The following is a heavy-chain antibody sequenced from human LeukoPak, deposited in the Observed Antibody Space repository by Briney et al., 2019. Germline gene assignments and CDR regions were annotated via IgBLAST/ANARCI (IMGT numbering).Heavy chain of an antibody. D-gene: IGHD5-24*01. CDR1: GFTFSSYA. CDR2: ISGSGGST. Sequence: GGSLRLSCAASGFTFSSYAMSWVRQAPGKGLEWVSAISGSGGSTYYADSVKGRFTISRDNSKNTLYLQMTSLRAEDTSVYYCAKDSRDGYNRAWGQGTMVTVSS. J-gene: IGHJ3*01. V-gene: IGHV3-23*01. CDR3: AKDSRDGYNRA.